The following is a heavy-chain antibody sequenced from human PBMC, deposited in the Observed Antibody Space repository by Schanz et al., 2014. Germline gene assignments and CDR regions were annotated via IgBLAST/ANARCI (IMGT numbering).Heavy chain of an antibody. J-gene: IGHJ6*02. Sequence: QVQLQESGPGLVKPSETLSLTCTVSGGSISRHYWSWIRQPPGKGLEWIGYIFFRGSTYYNPSLKSRVTISIDTSKNQFPLRLTSVTAADTAVYYCYGMDVWGQGTTVTVSS. CDR2: IFFRGST. V-gene: IGHV4-59*11. CDR1: GGSISRHY. CDR3: YGMDV.